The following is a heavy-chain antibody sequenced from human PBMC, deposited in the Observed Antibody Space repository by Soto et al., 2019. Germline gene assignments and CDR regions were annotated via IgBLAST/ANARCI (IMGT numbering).Heavy chain of an antibody. CDR1: GFTFDDYA. J-gene: IGHJ6*03. CDR2: ISWNSGSI. CDR3: AKDEGGYYYYMDV. V-gene: IGHV3-9*01. Sequence: GGSLRLSCAASGFTFDDYAMHWVRQAPGKGLEWVSGISWNSGSIGYADSVKGRFTISRDNAKNSLYLQMNSLRAEDTALYYCAKDEGGYYYYMDVWGKGTTVTVS. D-gene: IGHD1-26*01.